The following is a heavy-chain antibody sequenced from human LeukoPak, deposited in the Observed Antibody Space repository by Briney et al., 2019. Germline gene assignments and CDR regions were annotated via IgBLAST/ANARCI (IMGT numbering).Heavy chain of an antibody. CDR2: IYTSGST. D-gene: IGHD2-2*02. V-gene: IGHV4-4*07. Sequence: KPSETLSLTCTVSGGSISSYYWSWLRQPAGKGLEWIGRIYTSGSTNYNPSLRSRVTMSVDTSKNQFSLKLSSVTAADTAVYYCAREDIVVVPAAIEYYYYYMDVWGKGTTVTISS. CDR3: AREDIVVVPAAIEYYYYYMDV. CDR1: GGSISSYY. J-gene: IGHJ6*03.